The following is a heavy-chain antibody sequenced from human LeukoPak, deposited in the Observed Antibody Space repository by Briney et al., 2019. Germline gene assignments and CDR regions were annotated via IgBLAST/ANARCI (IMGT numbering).Heavy chain of an antibody. CDR2: INSDGSST. CDR1: XXXXXXYX. J-gene: IGHJ3*02. D-gene: IGHD1-26*01. V-gene: IGHV3-74*01. CDR3: ARVPKWELLDAFDI. Sequence: GGSXRXXXXXSXXXXXXYXXHWVRXAPGKGLVWVSRINSDGSSTSYADSVKGRFTVSRDNAKNTLYLQMNSLRAEDTAVYYCARVPKWELLDAFDIWGQGTMVTVSS.